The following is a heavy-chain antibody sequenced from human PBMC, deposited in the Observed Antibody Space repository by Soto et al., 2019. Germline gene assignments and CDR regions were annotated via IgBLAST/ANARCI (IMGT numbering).Heavy chain of an antibody. J-gene: IGHJ6*02. CDR2: IYSGGST. CDR1: GFTVSSNY. Sequence: GVSLRLSCAASGFTVSSNYMSWVRQAPGKGLEWVSVIYSGGSTYYADSVKGRFTISRDNSKNTLYLQMNSLRAEDTAVYYCARDRVIMAAAGIYYYGMDVWGQGTTVTVSS. D-gene: IGHD6-13*01. V-gene: IGHV3-53*01. CDR3: ARDRVIMAAAGIYYYGMDV.